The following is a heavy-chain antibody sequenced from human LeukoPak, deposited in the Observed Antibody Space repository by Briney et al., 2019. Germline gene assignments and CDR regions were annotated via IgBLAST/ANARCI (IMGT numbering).Heavy chain of an antibody. CDR2: ISYDGSNK. CDR3: ARGGLAGIAAAGFDY. D-gene: IGHD6-13*01. CDR1: GFTFSSYA. J-gene: IGHJ4*02. Sequence: PGGSLRLSCAASGFTFSSYAMHWVRQAPGKGLEWVAVISYDGSNKYYADSVKGRFTISRDNSKNTLYLQMNSLRAEDTAVYYCARGGLAGIAAAGFDYWGQGTLVTVSS. V-gene: IGHV3-30-3*01.